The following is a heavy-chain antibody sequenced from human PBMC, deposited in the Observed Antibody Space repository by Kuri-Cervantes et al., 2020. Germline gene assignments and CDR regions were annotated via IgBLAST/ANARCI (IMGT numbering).Heavy chain of an antibody. J-gene: IGHJ4*02. D-gene: IGHD3-10*01. V-gene: IGHV1-18*01. CDR1: GYTFTSYG. CDR3: ARVRYYYGSGSEKFDY. CDR2: ISAYNGNT. Sequence: ASVKVSCKASGYTFTSYGISWVRQAPGQGLEWMGWISAYNGNTNYAQKLQGRVTMTTDTSTSTAYMELRSLRSDDTAVYYCARVRYYYGSGSEKFDYWGQGTLVTVSS.